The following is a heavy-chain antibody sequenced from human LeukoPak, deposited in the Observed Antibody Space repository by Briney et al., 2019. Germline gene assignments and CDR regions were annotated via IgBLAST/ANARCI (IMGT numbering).Heavy chain of an antibody. D-gene: IGHD6-13*01. V-gene: IGHV3-21*01. CDR1: GFNFSSYN. Sequence: GGSLRLSCAASGFNFSSYNMNWVRQTPGKGLEWVSSITSSGSYIYYADSVKGRFTISRDNAKNSLYLQMSSLRAEDTAVYYCARDGGSSWYFDYWGQGTLVTVSS. CDR2: ITSSGSYI. CDR3: ARDGGSSWYFDY. J-gene: IGHJ4*02.